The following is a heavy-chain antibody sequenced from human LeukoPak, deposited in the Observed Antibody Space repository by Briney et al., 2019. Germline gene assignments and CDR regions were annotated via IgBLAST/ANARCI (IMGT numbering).Heavy chain of an antibody. V-gene: IGHV3-9*01. CDR3: AKDYGYSSSWYDY. J-gene: IGHJ4*02. CDR2: ISWNSASV. CDR1: GFTFDDYG. D-gene: IGHD6-13*01. Sequence: SLRLSCEASGFTFDDYGMHWVRQAPGKGLEWVSTISWNSASVGCVDSVKGRFTISRDNAKKTLYLQMNSLRPEDTALYYCAKDYGYSSSWYDYWGQGTLVTVSS.